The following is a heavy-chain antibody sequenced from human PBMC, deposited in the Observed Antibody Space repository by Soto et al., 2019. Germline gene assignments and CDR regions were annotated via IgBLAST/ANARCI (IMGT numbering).Heavy chain of an antibody. Sequence: EVQVLESGGGLVQPGGSLRLSCEGSEFTVSGHAMTWIRQAPGKGPEWVSTITADGGTYYADSVKGRFAMSRDTSENTLYVQMNSLGAEDPAAYYCAPHVSCSGGSCQYDAFAIRGQGTMVTVSS. D-gene: IGHD2-15*01. CDR3: APHVSCSGGSCQYDAFAI. J-gene: IGHJ3*02. CDR1: EFTVSGHA. V-gene: IGHV3-23*01. CDR2: ITADGGT.